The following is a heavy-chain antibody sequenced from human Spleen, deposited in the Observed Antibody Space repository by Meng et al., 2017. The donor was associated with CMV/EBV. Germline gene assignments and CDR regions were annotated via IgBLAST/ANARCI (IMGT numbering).Heavy chain of an antibody. D-gene: IGHD5-12*01. CDR1: GYTCSGHY. J-gene: IGHJ5*02. Sequence: KTSGYTCSGHYRHWVRQAPGQGLEWMGRIDPKSGGTKYAQKFQGRVTMTRDTSITTAYMEVNRLRSDDTAVYYCARQRVVATFFDPWGQGTLVTVSS. V-gene: IGHV1-2*06. CDR2: IDPKSGGT. CDR3: ARQRVVATFFDP.